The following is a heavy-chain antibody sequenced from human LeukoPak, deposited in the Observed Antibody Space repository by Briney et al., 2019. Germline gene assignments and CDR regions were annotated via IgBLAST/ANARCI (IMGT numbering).Heavy chain of an antibody. D-gene: IGHD3-10*01. CDR3: ARALSGDYFDY. CDR2: IYPGDSDT. Sequence: GESLKISCKNSGYTFTNYWIGWVRRMPGKGLEWMGIIYPGDSDTRYSPSFQGQVTISADKSISTAYLQWSSLKASDTAMYYCARALSGDYFDYWGQGTLVTVSS. J-gene: IGHJ4*02. V-gene: IGHV5-51*01. CDR1: GYTFTNYW.